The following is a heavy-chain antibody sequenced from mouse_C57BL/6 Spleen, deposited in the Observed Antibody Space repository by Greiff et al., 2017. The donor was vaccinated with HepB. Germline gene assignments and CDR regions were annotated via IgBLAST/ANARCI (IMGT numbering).Heavy chain of an antibody. D-gene: IGHD1-1*01. CDR2: ISSGGDYI. CDR1: GFTFSSYA. CDR3: TRDQGYGSYAMDY. Sequence: DVMLVESGEGLVKPGGSLKLSCAASGFTFSSYAMSWVRQTPEKRLEWVAYISSGGDYIYYAETVKGRFTISRDNARNTLYLQMSSLKSEDTAMYYCTRDQGYGSYAMDYWGQGTSVTVSS. J-gene: IGHJ4*01. V-gene: IGHV5-9-1*02.